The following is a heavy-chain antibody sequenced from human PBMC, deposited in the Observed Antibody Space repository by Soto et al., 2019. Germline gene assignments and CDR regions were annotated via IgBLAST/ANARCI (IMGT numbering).Heavy chain of an antibody. V-gene: IGHV1-69*02. CDR2: IIPVLGMS. J-gene: IGHJ4*02. Sequence: QVHLVQSGAEVKKPGSSVKVSCKASGDTFDSYTINWVRQAPGQRLEWMGRIIPVLGMSNYALKFQGRVTSTADTSRTTVYMHLSSLRSDDTDLYYCASSYGSGSRAFDYWGQGTLVTVSS. CDR3: ASSYGSGSRAFDY. CDR1: GDTFDSYT. D-gene: IGHD3-10*01.